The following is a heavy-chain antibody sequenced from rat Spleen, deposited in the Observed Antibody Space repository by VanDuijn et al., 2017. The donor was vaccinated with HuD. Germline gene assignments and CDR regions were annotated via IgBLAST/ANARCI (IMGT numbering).Heavy chain of an antibody. CDR1: GFIFSSYD. J-gene: IGHJ3*01. CDR3: TTYGGLRNWFAY. D-gene: IGHD4-1*01. CDR2: ISYDGSST. V-gene: IGHV5-7*01. Sequence: EIQLVESGGGLVQPGRSMRLSCAASGFIFSSYDMAWVRQAPKKGLEWVATISYDGSSTNYRDSVKGRFTVSRDDAKSTLHLQMDSLRSEDTATYYCTTYGGLRNWFAYWGQGTLVTVSS.